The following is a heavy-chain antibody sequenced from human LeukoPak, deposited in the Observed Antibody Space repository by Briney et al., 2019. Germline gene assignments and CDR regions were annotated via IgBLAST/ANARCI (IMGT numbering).Heavy chain of an antibody. D-gene: IGHD5-12*01. CDR3: ARGGGYDTGNYYYMDV. V-gene: IGHV1-8*01. J-gene: IGHJ6*03. CDR1: GYTFTSYD. Sequence: ASVKVSCKASGYTFTSYDINWVRQAIGQGLEWMGWMNPNSGNTGYAQKFQGRVTMTRNTSISTAYMELSSLRSEDTAVYYCARGGGYDTGNYYYMDVWGKGTTVTVSS. CDR2: MNPNSGNT.